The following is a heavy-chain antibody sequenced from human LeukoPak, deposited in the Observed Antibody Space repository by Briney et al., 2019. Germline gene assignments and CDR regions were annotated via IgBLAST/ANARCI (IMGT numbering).Heavy chain of an antibody. D-gene: IGHD3-10*01. CDR3: ARGNLYGSGSYDWFDP. Sequence: SETLSLTCTVSGGSISSYYWSWIRQPPGKGLEWIGYIYYSGSTNYNPSLKSRVTISVDTSKNQFSLKLSSVTAADTAVYYCARGNLYGSGSYDWFDPWGLGTLVTVSS. J-gene: IGHJ5*02. CDR1: GGSISSYY. V-gene: IGHV4-59*01. CDR2: IYYSGST.